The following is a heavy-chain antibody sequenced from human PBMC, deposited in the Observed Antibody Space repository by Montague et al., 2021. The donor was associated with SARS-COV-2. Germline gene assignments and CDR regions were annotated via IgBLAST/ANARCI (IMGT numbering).Heavy chain of an antibody. Sequence: SETLSLTCTVSGGSISGSPYYWGWIRQPPGKGLEWIASIYHTGNTYYNPSLRSRVTISVDTSKNQFSLRLSSVTAADTAVYYCARGPGYSGVHNWFDPWGQGTLVTVSS. CDR3: ARGPGYSGVHNWFDP. CDR2: IYHTGNT. CDR1: GGSISGSPYY. D-gene: IGHD2-2*03. J-gene: IGHJ5*02. V-gene: IGHV4-39*07.